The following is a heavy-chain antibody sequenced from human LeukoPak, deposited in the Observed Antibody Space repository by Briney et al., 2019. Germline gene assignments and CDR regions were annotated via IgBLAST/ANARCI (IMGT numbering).Heavy chain of an antibody. CDR1: GGSISSNNW. J-gene: IGHJ4*02. Sequence: SGTLSLTCAVSGGSISSNNWWSWVRQPPGKGLEWIGEIYHSGDSNYNPSLKSRVTISVDKSRNEFSLKLSSVTAADTAVYYCARDVGARLPGYWGRGILVTVSS. D-gene: IGHD6-6*01. CDR3: ARDVGARLPGY. CDR2: IYHSGDS. V-gene: IGHV4-4*02.